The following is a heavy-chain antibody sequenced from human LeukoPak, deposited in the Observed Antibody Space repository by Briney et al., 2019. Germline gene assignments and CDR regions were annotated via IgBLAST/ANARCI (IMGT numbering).Heavy chain of an antibody. CDR3: ARRRSSTSGYNWFDP. D-gene: IGHD2-2*01. J-gene: IGHJ5*02. CDR1: GYTFTSYD. Sequence: ASVKVSCKASGYTFTSYDINWVRQATGQGLEWMGWMNPNSGNTGYAQKFQGRVTMTRNTSISTAYMELSSLRSEDTAVYYCARRRSSTSGYNWFDPWGQGTLVTVSS. CDR2: MNPNSGNT. V-gene: IGHV1-8*01.